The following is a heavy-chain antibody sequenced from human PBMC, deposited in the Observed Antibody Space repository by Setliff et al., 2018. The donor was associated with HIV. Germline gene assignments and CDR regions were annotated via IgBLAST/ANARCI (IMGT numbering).Heavy chain of an antibody. D-gene: IGHD5-12*01. CDR3: ARDWRSGYDLNFDY. CDR1: GFTFRNYK. J-gene: IGHJ4*02. V-gene: IGHV3-21*01. CDR2: IDIGRGDK. Sequence: GGSLRLSCAASGFTFRNYKMNWVRQAPGKGLEWVSSIDIGRGDKYYVDSVKGRFTISRDNAKNSLYLQMNSLRAEDTAIYYCARDWRSGYDLNFDYWGQGTLVTVSS.